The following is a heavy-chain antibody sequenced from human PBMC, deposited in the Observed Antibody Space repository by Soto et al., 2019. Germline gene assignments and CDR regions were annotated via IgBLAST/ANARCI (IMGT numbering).Heavy chain of an antibody. D-gene: IGHD3-10*01. CDR1: GYTFTGYY. CDR2: INPNSGGT. Sequence: ASVKVSCKASGYTFTGYYMHWVRQAPGQGLEWMGWINPNSGGTNYAQKFQGRVTMTTDASTSTAYMELRSLRSDDTTVYYCARDVWFGELLGDYYYYYGMDVWGQGTTVTVSS. V-gene: IGHV1-2*02. J-gene: IGHJ6*02. CDR3: ARDVWFGELLGDYYYYYGMDV.